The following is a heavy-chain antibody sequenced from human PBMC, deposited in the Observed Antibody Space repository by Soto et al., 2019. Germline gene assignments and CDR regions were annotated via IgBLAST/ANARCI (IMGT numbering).Heavy chain of an antibody. Sequence: EVQLLESGGGLVQPGGSLRLSCAASGFTFSSYAISWVRQAPGKGLEWVSAISGNGDKTYYADSVKGRFTISRDNSKNTLYLQMNSLRAEDTAIYYCAKASAYYDFWSGYFPFDYWGPGTLVTSPQ. V-gene: IGHV3-23*01. CDR3: AKASAYYDFWSGYFPFDY. CDR1: GFTFSSYA. CDR2: ISGNGDKT. D-gene: IGHD3-3*01. J-gene: IGHJ4*02.